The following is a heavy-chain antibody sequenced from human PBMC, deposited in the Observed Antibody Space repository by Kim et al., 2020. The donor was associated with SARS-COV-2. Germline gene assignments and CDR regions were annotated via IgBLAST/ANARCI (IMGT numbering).Heavy chain of an antibody. CDR2: ISWNSGNV. V-gene: IGHV3-9*01. CDR1: GFSFGDYA. CDR3: AKARYSTNWYDDAFDI. D-gene: IGHD6-13*01. J-gene: IGHJ3*02. Sequence: GGSLRLSCAASGFSFGDYAMHWVRQAPGMGLEWVSGISWNSGNVGYVDSVKGRFTTSRDNAKNSLYLQMNSLKAEDTALYFCAKARYSTNWYDDAFDIWGQGAMVTVSS.